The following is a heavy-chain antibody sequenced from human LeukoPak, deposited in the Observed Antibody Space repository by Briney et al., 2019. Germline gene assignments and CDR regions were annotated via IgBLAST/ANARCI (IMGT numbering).Heavy chain of an antibody. J-gene: IGHJ4*02. CDR3: ARAAGLVVVVAATLDY. Sequence: GASVKVSCKASGYTFTSNYMHWVRQAPGQGLEWMGIINPSGGSTNYAQKFQGRVTMTRDTSTSTVCMELSSLRSEDTAVYYCARAAGLVVVVAATLDYWGQGTLVTVSS. V-gene: IGHV1-46*01. D-gene: IGHD2-15*01. CDR2: INPSGGST. CDR1: GYTFTSNY.